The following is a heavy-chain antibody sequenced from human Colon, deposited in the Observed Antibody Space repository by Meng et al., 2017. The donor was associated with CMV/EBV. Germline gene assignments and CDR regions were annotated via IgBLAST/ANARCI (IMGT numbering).Heavy chain of an antibody. CDR2: IFPTGSA. CDR1: GGYLNDFY. V-gene: IGHV4-4*07. J-gene: IGHJ5*02. CDR3: ARDSDGSGTFSYWFDP. Sequence: QVQLPESGPGLVKPSETLSLTCTVSGGYLNDFYWNWIRQPVGKGLEWIGRIFPTGSAYYNSSLNSRVTMSVDTSKNQFSLKLTSVTAADTAVYYCARDSDGSGTFSYWFDPWGQGTLVTVSS. D-gene: IGHD3-10*01.